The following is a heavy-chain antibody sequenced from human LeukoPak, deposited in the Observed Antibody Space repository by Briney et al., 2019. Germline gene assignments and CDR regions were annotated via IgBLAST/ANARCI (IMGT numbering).Heavy chain of an antibody. D-gene: IGHD5-12*01. CDR3: ARVGYSGWDFDY. V-gene: IGHV3-48*02. J-gene: IGHJ4*02. CDR1: GFTFSSYS. CDR2: IDRSSSNI. Sequence: PGVSLRLSCAASGFTFSSYSMNWVRQAPGKGLEWVSYIDRSSSNIYYAGSVKGRFTISRDNAKNSLYLQMNSLRDEDTAVYFCARVGYSGWDFDYWGQGTLVTVSS.